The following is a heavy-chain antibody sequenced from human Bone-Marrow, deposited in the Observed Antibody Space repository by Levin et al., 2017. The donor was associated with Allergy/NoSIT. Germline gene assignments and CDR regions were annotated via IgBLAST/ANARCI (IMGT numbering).Heavy chain of an antibody. CDR1: GFTFSSYD. CDR2: IGIRAGST. D-gene: IGHD2-2*01. Sequence: QPGGSLRLSCAASGFTFSSYDMSWVRQAPGKGLEWVSNIGIRAGSTYYADSVKGRFTISRDNSRKTVFLQMESLRADDTAVYYCAKLNRIDTTSCYFDYWGQGILVTVSS. CDR3: AKLNRIDTTSCYFDY. J-gene: IGHJ4*02. V-gene: IGHV3-23*01.